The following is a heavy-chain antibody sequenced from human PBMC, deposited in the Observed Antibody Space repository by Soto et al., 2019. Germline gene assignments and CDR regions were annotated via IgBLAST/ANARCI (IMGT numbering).Heavy chain of an antibody. D-gene: IGHD5-12*01. V-gene: IGHV3-30-3*01. Sequence: PGGSLRLSCAASGFPFSSYAMHWVRQAPGKGLEWVAVISYDGSNKYYADSVKGRFTISRDNSKNTLYLQMNSLRAEDTAVYYCARDPRSGYDKVNNLTPPDAFDIWGQGTMVTVSS. J-gene: IGHJ3*02. CDR1: GFPFSSYA. CDR2: ISYDGSNK. CDR3: ARDPRSGYDKVNNLTPPDAFDI.